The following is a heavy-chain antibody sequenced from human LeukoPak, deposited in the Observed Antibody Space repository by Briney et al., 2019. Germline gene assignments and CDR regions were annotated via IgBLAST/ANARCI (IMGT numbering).Heavy chain of an antibody. V-gene: IGHV3-30*14. CDR2: ISYDGSNK. CDR3: AKDKGLGYCSSTSCYPDPLDY. J-gene: IGHJ4*02. Sequence: PGGSLRLSCAASGFTFSSYAMHWVRQAPGKGLEWVAVISYDGSNKYYADSVKGRFTISRDNSKNTLYLQMNSLRAEDTAVYYCAKDKGLGYCSSTSCYPDPLDYWGQGTLVTVSS. D-gene: IGHD2-2*01. CDR1: GFTFSSYA.